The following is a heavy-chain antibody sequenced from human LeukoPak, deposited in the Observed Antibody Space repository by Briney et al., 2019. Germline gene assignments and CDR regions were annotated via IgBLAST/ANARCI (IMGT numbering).Heavy chain of an antibody. J-gene: IGHJ4*02. CDR1: GYTFTAYN. CDR3: ARAHPEDSSGPFDY. D-gene: IGHD6-19*01. Sequence: SVKVSCKASGYTFTAYNIHWVRQAPGQGLEWMGRIIPIFGTANYAQKFQGRVTITTDESTSTAYMELSSLRSEDTAVYYCARAHPEDSSGPFDYWGQGTLVTVSS. V-gene: IGHV1-69*05. CDR2: IIPIFGTA.